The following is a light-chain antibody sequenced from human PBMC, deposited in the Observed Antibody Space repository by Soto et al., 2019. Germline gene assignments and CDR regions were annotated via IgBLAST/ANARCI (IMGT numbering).Light chain of an antibody. CDR2: ETS. J-gene: IGLJ2*01. V-gene: IGLV2-14*01. CDR3: SSYTSSSALV. Sequence: QSVLTQPASVSGSPGQAISISCTGTTSDIGGYLYVSWYQQHPGKAPKLMIYETSNRPSGVSNRFSGSKSGITASLTISGLQTEDEADYYCSSYTSSSALVFGGGTKLTVL. CDR1: TSDIGGYLY.